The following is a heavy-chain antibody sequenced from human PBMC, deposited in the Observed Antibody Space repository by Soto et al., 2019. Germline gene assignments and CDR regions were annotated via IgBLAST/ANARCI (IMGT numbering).Heavy chain of an antibody. CDR1: GGTFSSYT. D-gene: IGHD5-12*01. V-gene: IGHV1-69*08. CDR3: ARDKVDGYNPFDY. J-gene: IGHJ4*02. Sequence: QVQLVQSGAEVKKPGSSVKVSCKASGGTFSSYTISWVRQAPGQGLEWMGRIIPILGIANYAQKFQGRVTITADKSTSTAYMELSSLSSEDTAVYYCARDKVDGYNPFDYWGQGTLVTVSS. CDR2: IIPILGIA.